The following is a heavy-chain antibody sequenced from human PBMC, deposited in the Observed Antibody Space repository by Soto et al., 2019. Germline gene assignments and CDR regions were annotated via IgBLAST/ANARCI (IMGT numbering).Heavy chain of an antibody. CDR1: GYRFTSYW. CDR2: LCPSDSGT. V-gene: IGHV5-51*01. CDR3: ARKDKSGYFNWFDP. Sequence: GESLKIPCRTSGYRFTSYWIAWVRQMPGKGLEWMGILCPSDSGTRYSPSFQGQVTISADRSTSTVFLQWASLKASNTAVYFCARKDKSGYFNWFDPRGKGTLVTVS. D-gene: IGHD3-3*01. J-gene: IGHJ5*02.